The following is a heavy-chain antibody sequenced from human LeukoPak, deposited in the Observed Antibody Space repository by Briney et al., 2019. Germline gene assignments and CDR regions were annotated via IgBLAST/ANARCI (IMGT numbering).Heavy chain of an antibody. Sequence: SETLSLTCTVSGGSISSYYWSWIRQPPGKGLEWIGYIYYSGSTDYNPSLKSRVTISVDTSKDQFSLKLSSVTAADTAVYYCARGQNFDPYFDYWGQGTLVTVSS. CDR2: IYYSGST. D-gene: IGHD3-9*01. V-gene: IGHV4-59*01. CDR1: GGSISSYY. J-gene: IGHJ4*02. CDR3: ARGQNFDPYFDY.